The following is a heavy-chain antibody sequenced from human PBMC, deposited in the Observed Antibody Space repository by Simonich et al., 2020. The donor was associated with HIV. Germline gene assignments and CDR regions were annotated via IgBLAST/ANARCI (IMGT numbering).Heavy chain of an antibody. CDR2: VSGSGGST. CDR1: GFTFSSYA. CDR3: AKDRYYNFWSGYYDY. D-gene: IGHD3-3*01. Sequence: EVQLLESGGGLVQPGGSLRLSCAASGFTFSSYAMSWVRQAPGKWLTWVSDVSGSGGSTYYADSVKGRFTISRDNSKNTLYLQMNSLRAEDTAVYYCAKDRYYNFWSGYYDYWGQGTLVTVSS. V-gene: IGHV3-23*01. J-gene: IGHJ4*02.